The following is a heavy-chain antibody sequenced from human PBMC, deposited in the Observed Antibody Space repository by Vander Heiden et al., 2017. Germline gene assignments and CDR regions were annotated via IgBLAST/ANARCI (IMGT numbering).Heavy chain of an antibody. D-gene: IGHD1-26*01. CDR2: ISAHNGNT. J-gene: IGHJ6*02. Sequence: QVHLVQSGAEVKKPGASVKVSCKGSGYTFSNYGISWVRQAPGQGLEWMAWISAHNGNTNYAQKFQGRLTMTTDTSTSTAYMELRSLRSDDTAVYYCARLELAAPPQFYSGLDVWDQGTTVTVSS. CDR3: ARLELAAPPQFYSGLDV. V-gene: IGHV1-18*01. CDR1: GYTFSNYG.